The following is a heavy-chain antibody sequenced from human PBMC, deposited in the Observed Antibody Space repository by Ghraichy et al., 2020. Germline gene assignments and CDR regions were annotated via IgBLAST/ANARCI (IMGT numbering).Heavy chain of an antibody. CDR1: GDTFTGYY. D-gene: IGHD3-16*01. Sequence: SAKVSCRASGDTFTGYYMHWVRQAPGQGLEWMGWINPNSGGTNYVQKFQGRVTMTRDTSISTAYMELSRLRSDDTAVYYCARDPRGGYLYFDLWGRGTLVTVSS. CDR3: ARDPRGGYLYFDL. V-gene: IGHV1-2*02. CDR2: INPNSGGT. J-gene: IGHJ2*01.